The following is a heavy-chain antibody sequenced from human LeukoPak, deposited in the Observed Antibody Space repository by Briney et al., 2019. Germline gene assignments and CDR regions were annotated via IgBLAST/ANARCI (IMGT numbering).Heavy chain of an antibody. D-gene: IGHD3-10*01. CDR1: GFTFSSYG. Sequence: GGSLRLSCAASGFTFSSYGMHWVRQAPGKGLEWVAVISYDGSDKFSADSVKGRFTISRDNSKNTLSLQVNSLRAEDTAFYYCAKDIITAASRGAPLGDWGQGTLVTVSS. V-gene: IGHV3-30*18. CDR3: AKDIITAASRGAPLGD. J-gene: IGHJ1*01. CDR2: ISYDGSDK.